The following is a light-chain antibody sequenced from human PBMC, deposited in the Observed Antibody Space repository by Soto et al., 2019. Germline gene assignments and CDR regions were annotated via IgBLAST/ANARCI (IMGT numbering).Light chain of an antibody. CDR3: QHYYSAPRT. CDR2: DAS. V-gene: IGKV3-20*01. CDR1: QSISGRY. J-gene: IGKJ1*01. Sequence: PGERASLSCRASQSISGRYLAWYQQKPGQAPRLLIYDASSRATGIPDRFSGSGSGTDFILTISRLQAEDVAVYYCQHYYSAPRTFGQGTKVEIK.